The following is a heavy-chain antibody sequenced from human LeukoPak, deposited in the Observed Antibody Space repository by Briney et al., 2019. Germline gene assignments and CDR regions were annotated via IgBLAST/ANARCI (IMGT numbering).Heavy chain of an antibody. CDR3: TRLGGSYYRAYYYYYMDV. J-gene: IGHJ6*03. D-gene: IGHD1-26*01. CDR2: IRSKANSYAT. Sequence: GGSLRLSCAASGFTFSGSAMHWVRQASGKGLEWVGRIRSKANSYATAYAASVKGRFTISRDDSKNTAYLQMNSLKTEDTAVYYCTRLGGSYYRAYYYYYMDVWGKGTTVTVSS. V-gene: IGHV3-73*01. CDR1: GFTFSGSA.